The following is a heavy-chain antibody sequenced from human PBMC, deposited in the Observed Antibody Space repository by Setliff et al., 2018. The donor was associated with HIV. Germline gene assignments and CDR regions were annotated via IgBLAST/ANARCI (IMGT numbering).Heavy chain of an antibody. J-gene: IGHJ3*02. D-gene: IGHD1-26*01. Sequence: SETLSLTCTVSGGSISSSSYYWGWLRQPPGKGLEWIGSIYYSGSTYYNPSLKSRVIISVDTSKNQFSLKLSSVTAADTAVYYCARGARALGGDAFDIWGQGTKVTVSS. V-gene: IGHV4-39*07. CDR1: GGSISSSSYY. CDR3: ARGARALGGDAFDI. CDR2: IYYSGST.